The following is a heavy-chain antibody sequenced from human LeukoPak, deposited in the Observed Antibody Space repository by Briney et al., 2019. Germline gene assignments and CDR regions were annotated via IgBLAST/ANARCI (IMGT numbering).Heavy chain of an antibody. CDR1: GFTFSSYS. J-gene: IGHJ4*02. CDR2: ISSSSSYI. Sequence: GGSLRLSCAASGFTFSSYSMNWVRQAPGKGLEWVSSISSSSSYIYYADSVKGRFTISRDNAKNSLCLQMNSLRAEDTAVYYCARAGYYDSSGYYSDFDYWGQGTLVTVSS. CDR3: ARAGYYDSSGYYSDFDY. V-gene: IGHV3-21*01. D-gene: IGHD3-22*01.